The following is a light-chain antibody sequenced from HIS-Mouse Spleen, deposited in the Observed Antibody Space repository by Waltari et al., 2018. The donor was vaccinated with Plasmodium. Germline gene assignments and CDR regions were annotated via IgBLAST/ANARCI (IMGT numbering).Light chain of an antibody. V-gene: IGLV2-23*01. J-gene: IGLJ1*01. CDR3: CSYAGSSTYV. Sequence: QSALTQPASVSGSPGQSITISCTGTSSDVGSYNLVSWYQQHPGKAPKLMIDESSKRPSGVSNRFSVSKSGNTAALTSSGLQAEDEADYYCCSYAGSSTYVFGTGTKVTVL. CDR2: ESS. CDR1: SSDVGSYNL.